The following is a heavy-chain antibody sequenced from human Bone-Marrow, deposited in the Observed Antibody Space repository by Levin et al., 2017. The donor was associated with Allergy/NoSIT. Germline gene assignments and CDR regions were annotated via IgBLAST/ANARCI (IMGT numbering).Heavy chain of an antibody. CDR2: ISSSGSTI. CDR1: GFTFSSYE. J-gene: IGHJ4*02. V-gene: IGHV3-48*03. D-gene: IGHD4-17*01. Sequence: GGSLRLSCAASGFTFSSYEMNWVRQAPGKGLEWVSYISSSGSTIYYADSVKGRFTISRDNAKNSLYLQMNSLRAEDTAVYYCARLSRDYGSYWGQGTLVTVSS. CDR3: ARLSRDYGSY.